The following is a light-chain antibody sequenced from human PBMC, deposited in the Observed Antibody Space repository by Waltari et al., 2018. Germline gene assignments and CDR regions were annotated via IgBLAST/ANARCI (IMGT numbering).Light chain of an antibody. CDR2: GAS. J-gene: IGKJ2*01. Sequence: EIVMTQSPATLSVSPGERATLSCRASQRVSSNLACYQQKPGQAPRLLIYGASTRATGIPARFSGSWYGTAFTLTISSLQSEDFAVYYCQQYNNWPYTFGQGTKLEIK. CDR1: QRVSSN. V-gene: IGKV3-15*01. CDR3: QQYNNWPYT.